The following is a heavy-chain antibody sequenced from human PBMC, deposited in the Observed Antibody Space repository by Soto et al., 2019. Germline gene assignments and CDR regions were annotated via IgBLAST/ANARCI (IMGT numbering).Heavy chain of an antibody. V-gene: IGHV1-46*01. CDR1: GYTFTNYF. CDR2: INPRADST. Sequence: QVQLVQSGAEVNKPGASVKVSCKTSGYTFTNYFIHWVRQAPGQGLEWMGIINPRADSTNYAQKCQGRVTVTRETYTSTVYMELRSLRSEDTAVYFCAREYGGRGVFDYWGQGTLVPVSS. D-gene: IGHD1-26*01. J-gene: IGHJ4*02. CDR3: AREYGGRGVFDY.